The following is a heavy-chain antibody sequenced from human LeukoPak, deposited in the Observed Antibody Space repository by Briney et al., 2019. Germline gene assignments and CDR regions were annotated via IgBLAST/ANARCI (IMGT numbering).Heavy chain of an antibody. J-gene: IGHJ4*02. Sequence: GGSLRLSCAASGFTFKKYDVTWVRQAPGKGLEWVSGIRASGGATYYADSVKGRFNISRDNSKNTLYLQMNSLRAEDTAVYYCARSYSSGWYFDYWGQGTLVTVSS. CDR1: GFTFKKYD. CDR3: ARSYSSGWYFDY. CDR2: IRASGGAT. V-gene: IGHV3-23*01. D-gene: IGHD6-19*01.